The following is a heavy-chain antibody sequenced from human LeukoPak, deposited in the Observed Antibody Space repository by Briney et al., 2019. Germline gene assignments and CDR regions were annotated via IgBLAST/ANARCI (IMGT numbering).Heavy chain of an antibody. V-gene: IGHV3-11*04. CDR1: GCTFSDYY. D-gene: IGHD2-21*02. CDR2: ISSSGSTI. Sequence: GGSLRLSCAASGCTFSDYYMSWIRQAPGKGLEWVSYISSSGSTIYYADSVKGRFTISRDNAKNSLYLQMNSLRAEDTAVYYCARGLLFSSYYFDYWGQGTLVTVSS. CDR3: ARGLLFSSYYFDY. J-gene: IGHJ4*02.